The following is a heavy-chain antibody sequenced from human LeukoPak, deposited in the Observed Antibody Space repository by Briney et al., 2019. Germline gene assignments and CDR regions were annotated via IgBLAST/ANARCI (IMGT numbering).Heavy chain of an antibody. V-gene: IGHV3-23*01. D-gene: IGHD3-10*01. CDR3: ARDSGYAGYYGSGSCFDY. CDR2: ISGSGGGT. Sequence: PGGSLRLSCAASGFTFSNYAMSWVRQAPGKGLDWVSAISGSGGGTYYADSVKGRFTISRDNSKNTLYLQMNSLRAEDTAVYYCARDSGYAGYYGSGSCFDYWGQGTLVTVSS. J-gene: IGHJ4*02. CDR1: GFTFSNYA.